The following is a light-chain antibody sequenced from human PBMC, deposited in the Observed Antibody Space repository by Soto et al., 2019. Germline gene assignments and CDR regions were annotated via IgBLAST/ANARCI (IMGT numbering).Light chain of an antibody. J-gene: IGLJ2*01. Sequence: QSALTQPASVSGSPGQSITSSCTGTSSNVGAYNYVSWYQHHPGKAPKLMIYDVSNRPSGVSDRFSGSKSGNTASLTISGLQAEDEADYYCISYTSSSTLVVFGGGTKLTVL. CDR1: SSNVGAYNY. CDR3: ISYTSSSTLVV. CDR2: DVS. V-gene: IGLV2-14*03.